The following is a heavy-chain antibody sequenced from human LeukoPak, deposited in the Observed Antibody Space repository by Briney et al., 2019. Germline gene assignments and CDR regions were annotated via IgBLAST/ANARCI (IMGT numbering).Heavy chain of an antibody. CDR2: IYYSGST. V-gene: IGHV4-31*03. D-gene: IGHD4-11*01. CDR3: ARGGSVTTDY. J-gene: IGHJ4*02. Sequence: SETLSLTCTVSGGSISSGGYYWSWIRQHPGEGLEWIGYIYYSGSTYYNPSLKSRVTISVDTSKNQFSLKLSSVTAADTAVYYCARGGSVTTDYWGQGTLVTVSS. CDR1: GGSISSGGYY.